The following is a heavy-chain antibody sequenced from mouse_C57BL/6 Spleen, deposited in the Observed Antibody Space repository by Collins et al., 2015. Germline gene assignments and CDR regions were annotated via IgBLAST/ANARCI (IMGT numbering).Heavy chain of an antibody. D-gene: IGHD1-1*01. V-gene: IGHV5-16*01. CDR3: ARDRGTVVATRAMDY. Sequence: EVKLVESEGGLVQPGSSMKLSCTASGFTFSDYYMAWVRQVPEKGLEWVANINYDGSSTYYLDSLKSRFIISRDNAKNILYLQMSSLKSEDTATYYCARDRGTVVATRAMDYWGQGTSVTVSS. J-gene: IGHJ4*01. CDR1: GFTFSDYY. CDR2: INYDGSST.